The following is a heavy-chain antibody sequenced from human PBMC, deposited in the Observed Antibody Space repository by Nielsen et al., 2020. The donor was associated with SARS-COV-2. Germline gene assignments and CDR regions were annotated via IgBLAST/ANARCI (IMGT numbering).Heavy chain of an antibody. D-gene: IGHD6-19*01. Sequence: GGSLRLSCAASGFTFSNSWMHWVRQAPGKGLVWVSRISPDGDIVNYADSVRGRFTTSRDNAKNTLYLQMNSLRAEDTAVYYCARVAGTPPVSYSYFDLWGRGTLVTVSS. J-gene: IGHJ2*01. CDR1: GFTFSNSW. V-gene: IGHV3-74*01. CDR2: ISPDGDIV. CDR3: ARVAGTPPVSYSYFDL.